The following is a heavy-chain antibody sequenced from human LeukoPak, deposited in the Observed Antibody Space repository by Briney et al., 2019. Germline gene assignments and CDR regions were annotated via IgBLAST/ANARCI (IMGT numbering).Heavy chain of an antibody. V-gene: IGHV4-39*07. D-gene: IGHD1-26*01. Sequence: SETLSLTCTVSGGSISSSSYYWGWIRQPPGKGLEWIGEIYHSGSTNYNPSLKSRVTISVDKSKNQFSLKLSSVTAADTAVYYCARALVSGSYGCYFDYWGQGTLVTVSS. CDR3: ARALVSGSYGCYFDY. CDR1: GGSISSSSYY. CDR2: IYHSGST. J-gene: IGHJ4*02.